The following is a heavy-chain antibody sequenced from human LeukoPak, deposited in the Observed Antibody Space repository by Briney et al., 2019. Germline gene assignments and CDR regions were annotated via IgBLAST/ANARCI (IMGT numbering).Heavy chain of an antibody. Sequence: ASVKVSCKASGYTFTGYYMHWVRQAPGQGLEWMGWINPNSGGTNYPQKFQGRVTMTRDTSISTAYMEMSSLTSDDAAVYYCARSARHCNNGVCFTDYYIDLWGKGTTVIVSS. J-gene: IGHJ6*03. V-gene: IGHV1-2*02. D-gene: IGHD2-8*01. CDR2: INPNSGGT. CDR1: GYTFTGYY. CDR3: ARSARHCNNGVCFTDYYIDL.